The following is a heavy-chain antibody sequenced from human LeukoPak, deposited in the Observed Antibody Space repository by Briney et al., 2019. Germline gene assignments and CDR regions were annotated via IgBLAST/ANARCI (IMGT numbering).Heavy chain of an antibody. CDR2: INPSGGST. V-gene: IGHV1-46*01. J-gene: IGHJ6*03. Sequence: GASVKVSCKASGYTFTGYYMHWVRQAPGQGLEWMGIINPSGGSTSYAQKFQGRVTMTRDMSTSTVYMELSSLRSEDTAVYYCARTDSGYVTYYYMDVWGKGTTVTVSS. CDR1: GYTFTGYY. D-gene: IGHD5-12*01. CDR3: ARTDSGYVTYYYMDV.